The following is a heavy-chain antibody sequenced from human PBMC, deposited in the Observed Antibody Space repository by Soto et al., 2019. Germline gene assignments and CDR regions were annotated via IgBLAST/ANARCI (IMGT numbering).Heavy chain of an antibody. CDR2: INPNSGGT. V-gene: IGHV1-2*02. J-gene: IGHJ3*02. Sequence: ASVKVSCKASGYTFTGYYMHWVRQAPGQGLEWMGWINPNSGGTNYAQKFQGRVTMSRDMSISTAYMELSRLRSDDTAVYYCARVGATPTDAFDIWGQGTMVTVSS. CDR1: GYTFTGYY. CDR3: ARVGATPTDAFDI. D-gene: IGHD1-26*01.